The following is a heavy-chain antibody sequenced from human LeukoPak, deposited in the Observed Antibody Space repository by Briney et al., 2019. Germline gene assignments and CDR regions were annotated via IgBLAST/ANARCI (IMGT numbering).Heavy chain of an antibody. D-gene: IGHD2-15*01. CDR2: LTDSSGFT. CDR1: GFTFSDYH. Sequence: PGGSLRLSCVATGFTFSDYHMIWLRQAPGKGLEWLSYLTDSSGFTNYADSVKGRFTISRDNAKNSLYLQMNSLRAEDTAVYYCAKDRGVVVVVAATPSWFDPWGQGTLVTVSS. J-gene: IGHJ5*02. V-gene: IGHV3-11*05. CDR3: AKDRGVVVVVAATPSWFDP.